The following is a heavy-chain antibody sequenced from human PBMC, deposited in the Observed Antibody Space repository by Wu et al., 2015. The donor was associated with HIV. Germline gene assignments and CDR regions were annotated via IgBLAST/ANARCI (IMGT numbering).Heavy chain of an antibody. Sequence: QVQLVQSGAEVKKPGASVKVSCKASGYTFTGYYMHWVRQAPGQGLEWMGWINPNSGGTNYAQKFQGRVTMTRDTSISTAYMELSRLRSDDTAVYYCARVPPDYYDSSGYGYFDYWGQGTLVTVSS. CDR1: GYTFTGYY. V-gene: IGHV1-2*02. J-gene: IGHJ4*02. D-gene: IGHD3-22*01. CDR3: ARVPPDYYDSSGYGYFDY. CDR2: INPNSGGT.